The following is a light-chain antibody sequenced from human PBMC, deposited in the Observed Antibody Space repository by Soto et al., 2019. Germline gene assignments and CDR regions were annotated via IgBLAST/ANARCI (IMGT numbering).Light chain of an antibody. CDR3: QQYGSSPRFT. J-gene: IGKJ3*01. CDR1: KSVSSSY. V-gene: IGKV3-20*01. CDR2: GAS. Sequence: EIVLTQSPGTLSLSPGERATLSCRASKSVSSSYLAWYQQKPGQAPRLLIYGASSRATGIPDRFSGSGSGTDFTLTISILEPEDFAGYYCQQYGSSPRFTFGPGTIVDIK.